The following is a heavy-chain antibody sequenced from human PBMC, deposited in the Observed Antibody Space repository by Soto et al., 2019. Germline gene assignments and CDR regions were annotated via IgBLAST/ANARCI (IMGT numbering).Heavy chain of an antibody. V-gene: IGHV4-30-4*01. CDR3: ARLYYDSTWANFDY. Sequence: SETLSLTCTVSGDSIGSGNKYWSWIRQAPGKGLEWIGYIYYSGSTYYNPSLKSRVTISVDTSKNQFSLKLSSVTAADTAVYYCARLYYDSTWANFDYWGQGTLVTVSS. CDR2: IYYSGST. D-gene: IGHD3-3*01. J-gene: IGHJ4*02. CDR1: GDSIGSGNKY.